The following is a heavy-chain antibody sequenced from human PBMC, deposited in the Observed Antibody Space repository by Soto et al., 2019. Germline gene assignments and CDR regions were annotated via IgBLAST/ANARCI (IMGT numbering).Heavy chain of an antibody. V-gene: IGHV1-69*13. CDR1: EGTFSSYA. D-gene: IGHD2-2*01. J-gene: IGHJ4*02. CDR2: IIPVFRTA. Sequence: SVKVSCKASEGTFSSYAISWVRQAPGQGLEWMGRIIPVFRTANYAQRFQDRVTITADDSTSTAFMELSSLKSEDTAVYYCARGLVVVPAAEINFDYWGQGTTVTVYS. CDR3: ARGLVVVPAAEINFDY.